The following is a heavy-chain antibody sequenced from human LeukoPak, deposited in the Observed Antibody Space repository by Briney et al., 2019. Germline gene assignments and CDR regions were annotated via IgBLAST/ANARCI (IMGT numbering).Heavy chain of an antibody. J-gene: IGHJ5*02. CDR1: GFTFDDYA. CDR3: AKDGGYSYDNWFDP. CDR2: ISWNSGSI. V-gene: IGHV3-9*01. Sequence: PGRSLRLSCAASGFTFDDYAMHWVRQAPGKGLEWVSGISWNSGSIGYADSVKGRFIISRDNAKNSLYLQMNSLRAEDTALYYCAKDGGYSYDNWFDPWGQGTLVTVSS. D-gene: IGHD5-18*01.